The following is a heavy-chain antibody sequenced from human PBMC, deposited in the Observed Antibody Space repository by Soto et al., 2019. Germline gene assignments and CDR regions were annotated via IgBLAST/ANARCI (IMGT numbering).Heavy chain of an antibody. Sequence: QVQLQQWGAGLLKPSETLSLTCAVYGGSFSGYYWSWIRQPPGKGLEWIGEINHSGSTNYNPSLKSRVTISVDTSKNQFSLKLSSVSAADTAVYYCARGGSTSSAMAFYYGMDVWGQGTTVTVSS. CDR1: GGSFSGYY. CDR2: INHSGST. D-gene: IGHD2-2*01. V-gene: IGHV4-34*01. CDR3: ARGGSTSSAMAFYYGMDV. J-gene: IGHJ6*02.